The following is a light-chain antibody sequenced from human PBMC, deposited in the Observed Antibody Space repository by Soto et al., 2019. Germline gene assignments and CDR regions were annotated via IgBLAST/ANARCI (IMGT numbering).Light chain of an antibody. CDR2: VNSDGSH. J-gene: IGLJ3*02. V-gene: IGLV4-69*01. CDR3: QTWGTGPRV. CDR1: SGHSNYA. Sequence: QLVLTQSPSASASLGASVKLTCTLSSGHSNYAIAWHQQQPEKGPRYLMKVNSDGSHSKGDGIPDRFSASSSGAERYLTISSLQSEDEADYYCQTWGTGPRVFGGGTTLTVL.